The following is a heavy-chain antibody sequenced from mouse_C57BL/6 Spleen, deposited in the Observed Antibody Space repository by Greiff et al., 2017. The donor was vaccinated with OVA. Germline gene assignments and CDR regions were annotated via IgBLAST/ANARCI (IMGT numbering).Heavy chain of an antibody. D-gene: IGHD2-1*01. CDR1: GYAFSSSW. Sequence: QVQLQQSGPELVKPGASVKISCKASGYAFSSSWMNWVKQRPGKGLEWIGRIYPGDGDTNYNGKFKGKATLTADKSSSTAYMQLSSLTSEDSAVYCCARDYGNYGDYWGKGTTLTVSS. J-gene: IGHJ2*01. CDR2: IYPGDGDT. V-gene: IGHV1-82*01. CDR3: ARDYGNYGDY.